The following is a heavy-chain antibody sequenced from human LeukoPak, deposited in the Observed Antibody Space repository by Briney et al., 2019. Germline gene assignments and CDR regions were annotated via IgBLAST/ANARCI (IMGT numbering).Heavy chain of an antibody. CDR2: LYTGGDT. CDR1: GFSVSAHY. CDR3: ARGPGSRGIFDY. D-gene: IGHD3-10*01. J-gene: IGHJ4*02. V-gene: IGHV3-53*01. Sequence: PGASLRLSCAVSGFSVSAHYMSWVRQAPGKGLECVSFLYTGGDTSYADFVRGRFSISRDNSKNTVYLQMNGLRAEDTAVYYCARGPGSRGIFDYWGQGTLVTVSS.